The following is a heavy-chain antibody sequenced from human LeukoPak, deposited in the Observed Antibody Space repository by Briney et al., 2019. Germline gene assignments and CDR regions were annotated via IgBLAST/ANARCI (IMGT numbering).Heavy chain of an antibody. Sequence: PSAKLSCKASDATFSIYAISVVRQAPGQGLELMGGIIPIFGTPNYAQKFQGRVTITADESTSTAYMELSSLRSEDTAVYYCARAEYGSGSSFDYWGQGNLVTVSS. CDR3: ARAEYGSGSSFDY. CDR1: DATFSIYA. D-gene: IGHD3-10*01. V-gene: IGHV1-69*13. J-gene: IGHJ4*02. CDR2: IIPIFGTP.